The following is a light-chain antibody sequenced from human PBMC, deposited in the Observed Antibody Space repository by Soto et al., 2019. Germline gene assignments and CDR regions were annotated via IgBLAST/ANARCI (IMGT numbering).Light chain of an antibody. CDR1: QSVSSN. CDR3: LQYNNWPPLT. CDR2: GAS. J-gene: IGKJ4*01. V-gene: IGKV3-15*01. Sequence: EIVMTQSPATLSVSPGERATLSCRASQSVSSNLAWYQQKRCQAPRLHIYGASTRATGIPARFSGSGSGTEFTLTISRRQSEDFAVYYCLQYNNWPPLTFGGGTKVEIK.